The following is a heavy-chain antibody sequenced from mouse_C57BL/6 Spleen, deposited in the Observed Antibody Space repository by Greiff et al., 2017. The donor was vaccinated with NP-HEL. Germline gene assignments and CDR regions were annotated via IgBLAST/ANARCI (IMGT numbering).Heavy chain of an antibody. D-gene: IGHD2-4*01. J-gene: IGHJ4*01. V-gene: IGHV1-76*01. CDR2: IYPGSGNT. CDR3: ARSRRGNYDYDVGAMDY. CDR1: GYTFTDYY. Sequence: QVHVKQSGAELVRPGASVKLSCKASGYTFTDYYINWVKQRPGQGLEWIARIYPGSGNTYYNEKFKGKATLTAEKSSSTAYMQLSSLTSADSAVYFCARSRRGNYDYDVGAMDYWGQGTSVTVSA.